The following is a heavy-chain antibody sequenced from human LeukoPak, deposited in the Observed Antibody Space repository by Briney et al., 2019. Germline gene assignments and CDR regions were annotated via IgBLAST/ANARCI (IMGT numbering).Heavy chain of an antibody. CDR1: GFTVSSNY. Sequence: GGSLRLSCAASGFTVSSNYMSWVRQAPGKGLEWVSVIYSGGSTYYADSVKGRFTISRDNSKNSLYLQMNSLRAEDTAVYYCARSRTEGEFDYWGQGTLVTVSS. D-gene: IGHD3/OR15-3a*01. V-gene: IGHV3-53*01. CDR3: ARSRTEGEFDY. J-gene: IGHJ4*02. CDR2: IYSGGST.